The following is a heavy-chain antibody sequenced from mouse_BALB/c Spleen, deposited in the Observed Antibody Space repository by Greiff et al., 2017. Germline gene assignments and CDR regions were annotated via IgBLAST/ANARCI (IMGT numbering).Heavy chain of an antibody. Sequence: EVQLVESGGDLVKPGGSLKLSCAASGFTFSSYGMSWVRQTPDKRLEWVATISSGGSYTYYPDSVKGRFTISRDNAKNTLYLQMSSLKSEDTAMYYCARGILRLLPGFAYWGQGTLVTVSA. CDR3: ARGILRLLPGFAY. D-gene: IGHD1-2*01. CDR1: GFTFSSYG. V-gene: IGHV5-6*01. CDR2: ISSGGSYT. J-gene: IGHJ3*01.